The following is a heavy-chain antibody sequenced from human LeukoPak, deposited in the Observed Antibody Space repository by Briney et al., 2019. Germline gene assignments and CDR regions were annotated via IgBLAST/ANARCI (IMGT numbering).Heavy chain of an antibody. J-gene: IGHJ3*02. CDR1: GGSISSYY. CDR2: IYYSGST. V-gene: IGHV4-59*08. CDR3: ARPMLDSSGWYKSGAFDI. D-gene: IGHD6-19*01. Sequence: PSETLSLTCTVSGGSISSYYWSWIRQPPGKGLEWIGYIYYSGSTNYNPSLKSRVTISVDTSKNQFSLKLSSVTAADTAVYYCARPMLDSSGWYKSGAFDIWGQGTMVTVSS.